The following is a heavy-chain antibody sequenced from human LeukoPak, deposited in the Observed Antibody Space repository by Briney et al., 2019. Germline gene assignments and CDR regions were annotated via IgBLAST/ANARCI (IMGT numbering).Heavy chain of an antibody. V-gene: IGHV3-33*01. CDR3: ARDGGILTGYYKMVEGAYDY. CDR1: RFTFSSYG. J-gene: IGHJ4*02. Sequence: GGSLRLSCAASRFTFSSYGMHWVRQAPGKGLEWVAVIWYDGSNKYYADSVKGRFTISRDNSKNTLYLQMNSLRAEDTAVYYCARDGGILTGYYKMVEGAYDYWGQGTLVTVSS. D-gene: IGHD3-9*01. CDR2: IWYDGSNK.